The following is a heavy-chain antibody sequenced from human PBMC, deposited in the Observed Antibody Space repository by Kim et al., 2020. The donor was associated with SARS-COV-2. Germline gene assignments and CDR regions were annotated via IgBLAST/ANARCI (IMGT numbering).Heavy chain of an antibody. CDR3: ARDVRYDSSGYYDIFRDY. CDR2: IKQDGSEK. D-gene: IGHD3-22*01. Sequence: GGSLRLSCAASGFTFSSYWMSWVRQAPGKGLEWVANIKQDGSEKYYVDSVKGRFTISRDNAKNSLYLQMNSLRAEDTAVYYCARDVRYDSSGYYDIFRDYWGQRTLVTVSS. J-gene: IGHJ4*02. V-gene: IGHV3-7*01. CDR1: GFTFSSYW.